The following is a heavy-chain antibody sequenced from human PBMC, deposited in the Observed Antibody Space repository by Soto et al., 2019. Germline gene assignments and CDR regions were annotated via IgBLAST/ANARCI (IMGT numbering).Heavy chain of an antibody. CDR2: ISAYNGNT. CDR3: VRQGFGALHGLVDV. V-gene: IGHV1-18*01. CDR1: GYTFASYA. J-gene: IGHJ6*02. D-gene: IGHD3-10*01. Sequence: ASVKVSCKASGYTFASYAISWMRQAPGRGLEWMGWISAYNGNTNYAQKLQGRVTMTTDTSTSTAYMELRSLRSDDTAVYYCVRQGFGALHGLVDVWGQGTTVTVSS.